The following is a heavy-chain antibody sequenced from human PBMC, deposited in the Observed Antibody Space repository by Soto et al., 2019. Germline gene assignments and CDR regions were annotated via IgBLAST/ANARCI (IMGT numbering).Heavy chain of an antibody. CDR1: GSSISSGGYY. J-gene: IGHJ6*02. Sequence: TLSLTCTVSGSSISSGGYYWTWIRQHPGKGLEWIGCIYFSGSNYYNPSLKNRVIISVDGSKNQFSLRLSTMTAAHTAVYYCVRYKSCPPQYRYGLDVWGRGITVTVSS. CDR2: IYFSGSN. D-gene: IGHD5-18*01. CDR3: VRYKSCPPQYRYGLDV. V-gene: IGHV4-31*03.